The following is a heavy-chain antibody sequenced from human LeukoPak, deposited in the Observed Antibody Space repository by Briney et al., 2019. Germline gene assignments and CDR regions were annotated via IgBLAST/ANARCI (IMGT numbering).Heavy chain of an antibody. CDR1: GFSFNYYS. CDR3: ARDPDIGAAAAFDY. D-gene: IGHD6-13*01. Sequence: GGSLRLSCAASGFSFNYYSMNWVRQPPGKGLEWVSSISSSSSYIYYADSVKGRFTISRDNAKNSLYLQMNSLRAEDTAVYYCARDPDIGAAAAFDYWGQGTQVTVSS. J-gene: IGHJ4*02. CDR2: ISSSSSYI. V-gene: IGHV3-21*01.